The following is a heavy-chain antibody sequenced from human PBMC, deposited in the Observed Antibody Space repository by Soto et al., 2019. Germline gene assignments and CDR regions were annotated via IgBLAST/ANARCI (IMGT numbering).Heavy chain of an antibody. CDR3: ARYLEDYGDYPSASSAVPLFDY. CDR1: GYTFPSYG. Sequence: ASVQVSCQDSGYTFPSYGISRVRQAPGQGLEWMGWISAYNGNTNYAQKLQARVTMTTDTSTSTAYMELRSLRSDDTAVYYCARYLEDYGDYPSASSAVPLFDYWGQGTLVTVSS. CDR2: ISAYNGNT. V-gene: IGHV1-18*01. D-gene: IGHD4-17*01. J-gene: IGHJ4*02.